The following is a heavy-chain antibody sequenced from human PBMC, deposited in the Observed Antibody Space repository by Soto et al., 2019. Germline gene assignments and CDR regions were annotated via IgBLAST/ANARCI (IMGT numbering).Heavy chain of an antibody. Sequence: PSETLSLTCIVSGGSISIYYWNWIRHAPGKGLEWIGYFYYSGITNYNPSLKSRVTISVDTSKNQFSLKLTSVTAADTAVYYCARPSSSIAAFDIWGQGTMVTVSS. CDR3: ARPSSSIAAFDI. D-gene: IGHD6-6*01. CDR1: GGSISIYY. CDR2: FYYSGIT. J-gene: IGHJ3*02. V-gene: IGHV4-59*01.